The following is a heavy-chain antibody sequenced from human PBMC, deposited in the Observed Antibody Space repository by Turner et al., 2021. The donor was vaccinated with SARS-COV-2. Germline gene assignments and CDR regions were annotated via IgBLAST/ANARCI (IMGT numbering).Heavy chain of an antibody. CDR3: ATANTIDGVVANYYYSDGMYV. J-gene: IGHJ6*02. D-gene: IGHD3-3*01. Sequence: QLVQSGAEVKKPGASVKVSCTVSGGTLTSYGISWVRQAPGQGLEWMRGMSQILGIAKYAQEIQGRDTITADKATSTACRVLISLRSEDTAVYYCATANTIDGVVANYYYSDGMYVWGQGTTVTVSS. CDR1: GGTLTSYG. CDR2: MSQILGIA. V-gene: IGHV1-69*10.